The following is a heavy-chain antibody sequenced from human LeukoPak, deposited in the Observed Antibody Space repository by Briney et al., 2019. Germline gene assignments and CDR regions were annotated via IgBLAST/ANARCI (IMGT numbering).Heavy chain of an antibody. CDR3: ARYLIAVGGTSSYYYYYGMDV. D-gene: IGHD6-19*01. J-gene: IGHJ6*04. CDR2: IYYSGSA. CDR1: GRSISSYY. Sequence: SETLSLTCTVSGRSISSYYWRWIRQPPGKGREWVGYIYYSGSANYNPPLKSRVTISVDTSKNQFSLKLRSVTAADTAVYYCARYLIAVGGTSSYYYYYGMDVWGKGTTVTVSS. V-gene: IGHV4-59*01.